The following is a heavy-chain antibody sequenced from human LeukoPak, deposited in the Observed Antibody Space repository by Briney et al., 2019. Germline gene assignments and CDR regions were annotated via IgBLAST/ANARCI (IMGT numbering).Heavy chain of an antibody. CDR3: ARSAMGNLLRNFDY. CDR2: IIPIFGTA. V-gene: IGHV1-69*06. D-gene: IGHD5-18*01. Sequence: SVKVSCKASGYTFTSYDINWVRQAPGQGLEWMGGIIPIFGTANYAQKFQGRVTITADKSTSTAYMELSSLRSEDTAVYYCARSAMGNLLRNFDYWGQGTLVTVSS. J-gene: IGHJ4*02. CDR1: GYTFTSYD.